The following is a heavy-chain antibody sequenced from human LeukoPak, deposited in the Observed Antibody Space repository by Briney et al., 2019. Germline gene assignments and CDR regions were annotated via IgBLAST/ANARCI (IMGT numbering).Heavy chain of an antibody. Sequence: GSLRLSCAASGFTFSSYAMHWVRQAPGKGLEWVAVISYDGSNKYYADSVKARFTISRDNSKNTLYLQMNSLRAEDTAVYYCARRHSGYDSPFDYWGQGTLVTVSS. J-gene: IGHJ4*02. CDR3: ARRHSGYDSPFDY. D-gene: IGHD5-12*01. CDR1: GFTFSSYA. CDR2: ISYDGSNK. V-gene: IGHV3-30*04.